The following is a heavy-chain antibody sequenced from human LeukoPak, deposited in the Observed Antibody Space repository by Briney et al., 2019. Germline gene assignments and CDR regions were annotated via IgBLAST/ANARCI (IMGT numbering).Heavy chain of an antibody. CDR3: ARVLVAADTADNWFDP. V-gene: IGHV4-59*01. Sequence: SETLSLTCTVSGGSISSYYWSWIRQPPGKGLEWIGYIYYSGSTNYNPSIKSRVTISVDTSKNQFSLRLSSVTAADTAVYYCARVLVAADTADNWFDPWRQGTLVTVSS. CDR2: IYYSGST. D-gene: IGHD2-15*01. CDR1: GGSISSYY. J-gene: IGHJ5*02.